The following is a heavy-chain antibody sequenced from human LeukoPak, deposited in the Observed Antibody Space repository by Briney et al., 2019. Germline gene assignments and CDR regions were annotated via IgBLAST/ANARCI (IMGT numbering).Heavy chain of an antibody. Sequence: PSETLSLTCTVSGGSISSGDYYWSWIRQPPGKGLEWIGYIYYGGSTYYNPSLKSRVTISVDTSKNQFSLKLSSVTAADTAVYYCARLSANWDFDYWGQGTLVTVSS. V-gene: IGHV4-30-4*08. CDR2: IYYGGST. CDR3: ARLSANWDFDY. CDR1: GGSISSGDYY. D-gene: IGHD7-27*01. J-gene: IGHJ4*02.